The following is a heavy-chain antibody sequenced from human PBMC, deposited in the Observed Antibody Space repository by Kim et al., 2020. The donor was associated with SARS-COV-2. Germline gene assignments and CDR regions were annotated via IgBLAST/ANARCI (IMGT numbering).Heavy chain of an antibody. J-gene: IGHJ5*02. CDR2: ISGSGGST. CDR1: GFTFSSYA. Sequence: GGSLRLSCAASGFTFSSYAMSWVRQAPGKGLEWVSAISGSGGSTYYADSVKGRFTISRDNSKNTLYLQMNSLRAEDTAVYYCAKVASVVVPAARGWFDPWGQGTLVTVSS. D-gene: IGHD2-2*01. CDR3: AKVASVVVPAARGWFDP. V-gene: IGHV3-23*01.